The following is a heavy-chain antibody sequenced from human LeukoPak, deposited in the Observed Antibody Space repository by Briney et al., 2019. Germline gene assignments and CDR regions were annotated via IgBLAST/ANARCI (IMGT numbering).Heavy chain of an antibody. CDR1: GFTFSSYW. J-gene: IGHJ4*02. D-gene: IGHD5/OR15-5a*01. V-gene: IGHV3-23*01. CDR2: ISDSGGST. CDR3: AKNLRSTIYFDY. Sequence: PGGSLRLSSAASGFTFSSYWMSWVRQAPGKGLEWVSTISDSGGSTYYADSVKGRFTISRDNSKNTLYLQMNSLRAEDTAIYYCAKNLRSTIYFDYWGQGTLVTVSS.